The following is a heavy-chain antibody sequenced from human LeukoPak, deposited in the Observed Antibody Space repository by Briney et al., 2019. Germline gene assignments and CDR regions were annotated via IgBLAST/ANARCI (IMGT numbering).Heavy chain of an antibody. D-gene: IGHD3-9*01. J-gene: IGHJ4*02. CDR2: TRYDESLK. Sequence: PEGSLRLSCAASGFTVSSNYMSWVRQAPGKGLEWVAFTRYDESLKYYAGSVRGRFTISRDNSKNTLYLQMNSLRTEDTAIYYCTKYRSGNFDYYPDLDSWGQGILVTVSS. V-gene: IGHV3-30*02. CDR1: GFTVSSNY. CDR3: TKYRSGNFDYYPDLDS.